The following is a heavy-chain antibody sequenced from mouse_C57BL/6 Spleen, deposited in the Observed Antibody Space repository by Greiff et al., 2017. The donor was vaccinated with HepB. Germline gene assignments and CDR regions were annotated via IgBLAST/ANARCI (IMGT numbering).Heavy chain of an antibody. CDR3: ARDGLYYAMDY. J-gene: IGHJ4*01. V-gene: IGHV1-64*01. Sequence: VKLQQPGAELVKPGASVKLSCKASGYTFTSYWMHWVKQRPGQGLEWIGMIHPNSGSTNYNEKFKSKATLTVDKSSSTAYMQLSSLTSEDSAVYYCARDGLYYAMDYWGQGTSVTVSS. CDR1: GYTFTSYW. D-gene: IGHD2-3*01. CDR2: IHPNSGST.